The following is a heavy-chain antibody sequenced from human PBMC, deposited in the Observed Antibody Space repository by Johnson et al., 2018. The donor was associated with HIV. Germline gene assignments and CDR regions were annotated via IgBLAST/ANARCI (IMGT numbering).Heavy chain of an antibody. V-gene: IGHV3-13*01. Sequence: VQLVESGGGLVQPGGSLRLACAASGFTFSSYDMHWVRQATGKGLEWVSAIGTAGDTYYPGSVKGRFTISRENAKNSFYLQMNSLRGGDTALYYCARGGAHDAFDIWGQGTMVTVSS. CDR3: ARGGAHDAFDI. J-gene: IGHJ3*02. CDR1: GFTFSSYD. D-gene: IGHD3-16*01. CDR2: IGTAGDT.